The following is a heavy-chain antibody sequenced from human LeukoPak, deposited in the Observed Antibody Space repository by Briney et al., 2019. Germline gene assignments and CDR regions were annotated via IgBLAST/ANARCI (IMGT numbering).Heavy chain of an antibody. Sequence: ASVKVSCKASGYTFTSYGISWVRQAPGQGLEWMVWISAYNGNTNYAQKLQGRVTMTTDTSTSTAYMELRSLRSDDTAVYYCAREWVVVVPAATYYYYYMDVWGKGTTVTVSS. CDR2: ISAYNGNT. V-gene: IGHV1-18*01. J-gene: IGHJ6*03. D-gene: IGHD2-2*01. CDR3: AREWVVVVPAATYYYYYMDV. CDR1: GYTFTSYG.